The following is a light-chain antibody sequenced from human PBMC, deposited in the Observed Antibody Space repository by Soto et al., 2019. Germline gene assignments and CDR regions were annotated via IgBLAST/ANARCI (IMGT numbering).Light chain of an antibody. Sequence: DIQMTQSPSSLSASVGGRVTITCRASQSISSYLNWYQQKPGKAPKLLIYAASSLRSGVPSRFSGSGSGTDFTLTISSLQPEDFATYYCQQSYSTPRTFGQGTKVDIK. CDR2: AAS. V-gene: IGKV1-39*01. J-gene: IGKJ1*01. CDR1: QSISSY. CDR3: QQSYSTPRT.